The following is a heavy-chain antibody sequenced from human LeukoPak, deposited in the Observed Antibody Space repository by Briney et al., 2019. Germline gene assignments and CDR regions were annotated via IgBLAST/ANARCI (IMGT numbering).Heavy chain of an antibody. J-gene: IGHJ3*02. CDR3: ARVVDFDWLSHDAFDI. V-gene: IGHV4-31*03. CDR1: GGSISSGGYY. D-gene: IGHD3-9*01. CDR2: IYYSGST. Sequence: SETLSLTCTVSGGSISSGGYYWSWIRQHPGKGLEWIGYIYYSGSTYYNPSLKSRVTISVDTSKNQFSLKLSSVTAADTAVYYCARVVDFDWLSHDAFDIWGQGTMVTASS.